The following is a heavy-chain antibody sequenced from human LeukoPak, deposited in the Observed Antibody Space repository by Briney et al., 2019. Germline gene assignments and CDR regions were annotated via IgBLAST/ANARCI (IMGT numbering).Heavy chain of an antibody. CDR3: GCVLSGIAVAGSFDP. D-gene: IGHD6-19*01. V-gene: IGHV1-69*04. CDR2: IIPILGIA. Sequence: SVKLSCKASGGTFSSYAISWGRHAPGQGLEWMWRIIPILGIANYAQHFQGRVTITAEQSTSTAHMELSSLRSEATAVYYGGCVLSGIAVAGSFDPWGRGTLVSVSS. J-gene: IGHJ5*02. CDR1: GGTFSSYA.